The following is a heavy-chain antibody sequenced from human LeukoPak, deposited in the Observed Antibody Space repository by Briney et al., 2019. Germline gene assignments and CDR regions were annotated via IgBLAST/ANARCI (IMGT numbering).Heavy chain of an antibody. CDR3: ARLDLFDY. D-gene: IGHD3-9*01. V-gene: IGHV3-7*01. J-gene: IGHJ4*02. Sequence: GGSLRLSCAASGFIFSSKWMSWVRQAPGKGLEWVANKNHDGSEKYYVDSVKGRFTISRDNAKKSLYLQMNSLRADDTAVYYCARLDLFDYWGQGTLVTVSS. CDR2: KNHDGSEK. CDR1: GFIFSSKW.